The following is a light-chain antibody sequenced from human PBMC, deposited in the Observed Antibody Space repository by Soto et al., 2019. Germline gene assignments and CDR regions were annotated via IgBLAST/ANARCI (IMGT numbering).Light chain of an antibody. CDR1: QGISSY. CDR2: AAS. J-gene: IGKJ4*01. Sequence: AIRMTQSPSSFSASTVDIVTITFRASQGISSYLAWYQQKPGKAPKLLIYAASTLQSGVPSRFSGSGSGTDFTLTISCLQSEDFATYYCQQFDNVPLTFGGGTKVDIK. CDR3: QQFDNVPLT. V-gene: IGKV1-8*01.